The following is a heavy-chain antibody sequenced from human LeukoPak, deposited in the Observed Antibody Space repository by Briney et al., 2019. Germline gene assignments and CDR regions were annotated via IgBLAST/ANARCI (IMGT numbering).Heavy chain of an antibody. Sequence: ASETLSLTCTVSGGSISSGGYYWSWIRQHPGKGLEWIGYIYYSGSTNYNPSLKSRVTISVDTSKNQFSLKLSSVTAADTAVYYCARHPGDIAVAKSDAFDIWGQGTMVTVSS. D-gene: IGHD6-19*01. CDR2: IYYSGST. CDR1: GGSISSGGYY. V-gene: IGHV4-61*08. J-gene: IGHJ3*02. CDR3: ARHPGDIAVAKSDAFDI.